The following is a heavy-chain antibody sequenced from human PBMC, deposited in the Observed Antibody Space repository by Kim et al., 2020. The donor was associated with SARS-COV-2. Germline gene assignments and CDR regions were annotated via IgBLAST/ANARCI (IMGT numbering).Heavy chain of an antibody. CDR1: GYSFTSYW. Sequence: GESLKISCKGSGYSFTSYWISWVRQMPGKGLEWMGRIDPSDSYTNYSPSFQGHVTISADKSISTAYLQWSSLKASDTAMYYCATPGYLTYYYYYGMDVWGQGTTVTVSS. D-gene: IGHD3-9*01. J-gene: IGHJ6*02. CDR2: IDPSDSYT. CDR3: ATPGYLTYYYYYGMDV. V-gene: IGHV5-10-1*01.